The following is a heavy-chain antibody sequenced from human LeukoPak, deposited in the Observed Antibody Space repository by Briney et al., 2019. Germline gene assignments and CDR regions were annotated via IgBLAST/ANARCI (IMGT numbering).Heavy chain of an antibody. Sequence: GGSLRLSCAASGFTVSSNYMSWVRQAPGKGLEWVSVICSGGSTYYADSVKGRFTISRDNSKNTLYLQMNSLRPQDTAIYYCAKGGPLGDTNRFDHWGQGTLVTVSS. CDR1: GFTVSSNY. J-gene: IGHJ4*02. V-gene: IGHV3-53*05. D-gene: IGHD5-18*01. CDR3: AKGGPLGDTNRFDH. CDR2: ICSGGST.